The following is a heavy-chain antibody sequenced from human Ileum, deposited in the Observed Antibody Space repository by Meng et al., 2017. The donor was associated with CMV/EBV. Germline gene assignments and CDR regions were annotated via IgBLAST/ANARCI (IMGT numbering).Heavy chain of an antibody. CDR2: IDNSGAIT. CDR1: GFTFSTYA. Sequence: GESLKISCAASGFTFSTYAMSWVRQAPGKGLEWVSGIDNSGAITYYADSVKGRFTISRDNSKNTLYLQMNSLRVEDTAVYYCANSSGRYPHWGQGTQVTVSS. V-gene: IGHV3-23*01. D-gene: IGHD1-26*01. J-gene: IGHJ4*02. CDR3: ANSSGRYPH.